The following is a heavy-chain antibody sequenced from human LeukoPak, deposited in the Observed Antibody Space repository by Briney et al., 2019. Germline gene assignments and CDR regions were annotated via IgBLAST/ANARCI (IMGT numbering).Heavy chain of an antibody. J-gene: IGHJ4*02. V-gene: IGHV1-46*01. CDR1: GYTFTRYY. CDR2: IKPSGGST. Sequence: GASVKVSCKASGYTFTRYYMHWVREAPVHGLEWMGIIKPSGGSTSCAQRFQGTVTMTTARSTSKAYMELSSMRSEDTAVDYGARGQGSSWHTYWGRKPWSPPPQ. CDR3: ARGQGSSWHTY. D-gene: IGHD6-13*01.